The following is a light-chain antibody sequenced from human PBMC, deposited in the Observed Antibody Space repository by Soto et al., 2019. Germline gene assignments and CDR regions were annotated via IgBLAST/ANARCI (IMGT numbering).Light chain of an antibody. Sequence: TVLTQSPTTLSFSPEEKATNSFRASQSVSSYLAWYQQKPGQTPRLLIYDASNRATGIPARFSGSGSGTDFTLTISSLEPEDFAVYYCQQRSNWPLTFGGGTKVDIK. J-gene: IGKJ4*01. V-gene: IGKV3-11*01. CDR1: QSVSSY. CDR2: DAS. CDR3: QQRSNWPLT.